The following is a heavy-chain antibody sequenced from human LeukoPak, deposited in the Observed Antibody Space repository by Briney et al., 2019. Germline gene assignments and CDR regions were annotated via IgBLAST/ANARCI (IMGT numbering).Heavy chain of an antibody. CDR2: IYTSGST. V-gene: IGHV4-61*02. CDR3: ARHFKYSGYGLHFDY. D-gene: IGHD5-12*01. Sequence: SETLSLTCTVSGGSISSGSYYLSWIRQPAGKGLEWIGRIYTSGSTNYNPSLKSRVAISVDTSKNQFSLKLSSVTAADTAVYYCARHFKYSGYGLHFDYWGQGTLVTVSS. J-gene: IGHJ4*02. CDR1: GGSISSGSYY.